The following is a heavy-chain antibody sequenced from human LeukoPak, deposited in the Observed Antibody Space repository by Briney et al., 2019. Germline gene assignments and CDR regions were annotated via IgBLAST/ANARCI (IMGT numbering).Heavy chain of an antibody. Sequence: SETLSLTCTVSGGSISSYYWSWIRQPPGKGLEWIGSIYYSGSTYYNPSLKSRVTISVDTSKNQFSLKLSSVTAADTAVYYCATSRSCSSTSCYRLTPPGGFDYWGQGTLVTVSS. V-gene: IGHV4-59*05. D-gene: IGHD2-2*01. CDR3: ATSRSCSSTSCYRLTPPGGFDY. CDR1: GGSISSYY. J-gene: IGHJ4*02. CDR2: IYYSGST.